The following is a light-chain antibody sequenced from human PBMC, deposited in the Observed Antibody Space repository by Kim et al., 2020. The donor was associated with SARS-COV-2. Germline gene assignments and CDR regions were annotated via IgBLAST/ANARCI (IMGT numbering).Light chain of an antibody. CDR3: QQHSDWPPET. V-gene: IGKV3-15*01. Sequence: VTPGDSTTLSCRTSHSVSTNLALYQQKVVQAPGLLFSVASTRATGIPARFSGSGSGTEFTLTITSLQSDDFAVYYCQQHSDWPPETFGQGTKLEI. CDR2: VAS. CDR1: HSVSTN. J-gene: IGKJ2*01.